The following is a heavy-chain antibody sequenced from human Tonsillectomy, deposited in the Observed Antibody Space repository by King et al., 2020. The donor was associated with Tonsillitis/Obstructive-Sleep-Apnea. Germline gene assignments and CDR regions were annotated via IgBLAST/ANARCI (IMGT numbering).Heavy chain of an antibody. CDR2: ISSSSSYI. Sequence: VQLVESGGGLVKPGGSLRLSCAASGFTFSSYSMNWVRQAPGKGLEWGSSISSSSSYIYYADSVKGRVTISRDNAQNSLYLQMNSLRAEDTAVYYCARDPVGYCSSTSCYPNFDYWGQGTLVTVSS. D-gene: IGHD2-2*01. J-gene: IGHJ4*02. CDR1: GFTFSSYS. V-gene: IGHV3-21*01. CDR3: ARDPVGYCSSTSCYPNFDY.